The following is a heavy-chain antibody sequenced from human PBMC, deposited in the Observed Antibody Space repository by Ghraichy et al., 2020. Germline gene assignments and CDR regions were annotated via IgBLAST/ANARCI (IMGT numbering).Heavy chain of an antibody. CDR2: ISGSGASP. CDR3: AKATRGYTSSWADY. Sequence: GGSLRLSCAASGFTFTGYAMNWVRQAPGKGLEWVSAISGSGASPSSADSVKGRFTISRDNSKNTLFLQMNNLRVENAAIYYCAKATRGYTSSWADYWGQGALITVSS. V-gene: IGHV3-23*01. J-gene: IGHJ4*02. CDR1: GFTFTGYA. D-gene: IGHD6-13*01.